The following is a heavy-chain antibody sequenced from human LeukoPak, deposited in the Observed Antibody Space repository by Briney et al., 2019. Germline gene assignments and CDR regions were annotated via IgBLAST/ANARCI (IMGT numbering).Heavy chain of an antibody. J-gene: IGHJ5*02. Sequence: ASVKVSCKASGGTFSSYAISWVRHGPGQGLEWMGGIIPIFGTANYAQKFQGRVTITRDTSASTAYMELSSLRSEDTAVYYCARDSASYYGSGSYQPRNWFDPWGQGTLVTVSS. CDR2: IIPIFGTA. CDR1: GGTFSSYA. V-gene: IGHV1-69*05. D-gene: IGHD3-10*01. CDR3: ARDSASYYGSGSYQPRNWFDP.